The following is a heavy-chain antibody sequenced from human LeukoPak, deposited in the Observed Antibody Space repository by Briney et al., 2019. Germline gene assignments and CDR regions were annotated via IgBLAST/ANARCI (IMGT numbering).Heavy chain of an antibody. D-gene: IGHD3-22*01. CDR2: INHSGST. CDR1: GGSFSSYY. J-gene: IGHJ3*02. CDR3: ARHAVMTTSAFDI. Sequence: SETLSLTCAVYGGSFSSYYWSWIRQPPGKGLEWIGEINHSGSTNYNPSLKSRVTISVDTSKNKFSLKLSSVTAADTAVYYCARHAVMTTSAFDIWGQGTIVTVTS. V-gene: IGHV4-34*01.